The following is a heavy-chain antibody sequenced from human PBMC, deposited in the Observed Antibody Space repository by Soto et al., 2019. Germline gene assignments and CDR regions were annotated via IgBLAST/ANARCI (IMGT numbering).Heavy chain of an antibody. J-gene: IGHJ4*02. Sequence: GGSLRLSCAASGFTFSSYAMHWVRQAPGKGLEWVAVISYDGSNKYYADSVKGRFTISRDNSKNTLYLQMNSLRAEDTAVYYCARERGLIPGIAAAAPDYWGQGTLVTVSS. CDR3: ARERGLIPGIAAAAPDY. CDR2: ISYDGSNK. CDR1: GFTFSSYA. V-gene: IGHV3-30-3*01. D-gene: IGHD6-13*01.